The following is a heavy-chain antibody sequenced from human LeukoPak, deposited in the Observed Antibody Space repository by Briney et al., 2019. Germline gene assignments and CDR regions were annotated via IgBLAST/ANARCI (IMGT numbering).Heavy chain of an antibody. J-gene: IGHJ4*02. Sequence: PGGSLRLSCAASGFTFSSYGMHWVRQAPGKGLEWVSVIYSGDITYYADSVKGRFTISRDNSKNTLYLQMNSLRAEDTAVYYCARGATTTVTTDYWGQGTLVTVSS. D-gene: IGHD4-17*01. V-gene: IGHV3-66*01. CDR2: IYSGDIT. CDR3: ARGATTTVTTDY. CDR1: GFTFSSYG.